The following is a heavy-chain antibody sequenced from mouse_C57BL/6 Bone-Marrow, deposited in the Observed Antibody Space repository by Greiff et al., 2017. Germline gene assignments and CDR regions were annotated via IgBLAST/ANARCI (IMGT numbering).Heavy chain of an antibody. CDR3: ARGRGAMDY. V-gene: IGHV2-4*02. CDR1: GFSLTSYG. Sequence: QVQLKQSGPGLVQPSQSLSITCTVSGFSLTSYGVHWVRQPPGKGLAWLGVLWSGGNTDYNAAFIARLSISKDNSKSQVFFKMNSLQAEDTAIYYCARGRGAMDYWGQGTSVTVSS. CDR2: LWSGGNT. J-gene: IGHJ4*01.